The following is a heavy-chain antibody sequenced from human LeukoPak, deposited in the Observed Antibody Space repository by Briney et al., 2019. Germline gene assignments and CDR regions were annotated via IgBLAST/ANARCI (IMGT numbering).Heavy chain of an antibody. D-gene: IGHD1-26*01. J-gene: IGHJ4*02. V-gene: IGHV4-39*01. Sequence: PSEALSLTCTVSDGSINSDNYYWGWIRQPPGKGLEWIGSVYYNGYTFYNPSLKSRVIISADTSKNQFSLKLTSVTAADTAVYYCARHNGGSYDLAYWGPGTLVTVSS. CDR2: VYYNGYT. CDR3: ARHNGGSYDLAY. CDR1: DGSINSDNYY.